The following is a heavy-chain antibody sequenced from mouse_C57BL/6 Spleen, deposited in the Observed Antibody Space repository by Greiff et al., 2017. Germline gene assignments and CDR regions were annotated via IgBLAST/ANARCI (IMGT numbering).Heavy chain of an antibody. V-gene: IGHV1-80*01. D-gene: IGHD1-1*01. CDR3: ARGHYYGSRGWYFDV. J-gene: IGHJ1*03. Sequence: QVQLQQPGAELVKPGASVKISCKASGYAFSSYWMNWVKQRPGKGLEWIGQIYPGDGDTNYNGKFKGKATLTADKSSSTAYMQLSSLTSEDSAVYFCARGHYYGSRGWYFDVWGTGTTVTVSS. CDR2: IYPGDGDT. CDR1: GYAFSSYW.